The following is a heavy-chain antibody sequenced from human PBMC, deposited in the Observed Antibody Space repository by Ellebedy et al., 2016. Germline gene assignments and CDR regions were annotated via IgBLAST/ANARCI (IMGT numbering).Heavy chain of an antibody. CDR1: GFTFDDYA. Sequence: GGSLRLSXATSGFTFDDYAVHWVRQVPGKGLEWVSGISWNSAAIGYGEAVKGRFTISRDSAKNYLYLQMNSLRVEDTALYFCAKGTMDYLHHWGQGTLVTVSS. V-gene: IGHV3-9*01. J-gene: IGHJ4*02. CDR2: ISWNSAAI. D-gene: IGHD3-10*01. CDR3: AKGTMDYLHH.